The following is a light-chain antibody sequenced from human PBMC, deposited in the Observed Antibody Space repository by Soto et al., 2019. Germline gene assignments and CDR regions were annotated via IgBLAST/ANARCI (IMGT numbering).Light chain of an antibody. CDR1: SSDVGGYNY. V-gene: IGLV2-14*01. J-gene: IGLJ1*01. Sequence: QSALTQPASVSGSPGQSITISCTGTSSDVGGYNYVSWYQQHPGKAPKLMIYEVSNRPSGVSNRFSGSKSGYTASLTISGLQAEDEADYYCCSFTSSNTHVFGTGTKLTVL. CDR3: CSFTSSNTHV. CDR2: EVS.